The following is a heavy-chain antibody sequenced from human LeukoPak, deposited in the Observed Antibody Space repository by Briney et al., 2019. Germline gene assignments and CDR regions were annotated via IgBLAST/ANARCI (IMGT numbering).Heavy chain of an antibody. D-gene: IGHD1-1*01. CDR1: GFSFSGYA. Sequence: GGSLRLSCAPSGFSFSGYAMTWVRQAPGEWLEWVAAIIGIGGSAFYADSVTGRFIISRDNCRNPLFLQMNSVRAEDTAVYYCARDAEVSEPGTVYYGMDVWGQGTTVTVSS. CDR2: IIGIGGSA. J-gene: IGHJ6*02. V-gene: IGHV3-23*01. CDR3: ARDAEVSEPGTVYYGMDV.